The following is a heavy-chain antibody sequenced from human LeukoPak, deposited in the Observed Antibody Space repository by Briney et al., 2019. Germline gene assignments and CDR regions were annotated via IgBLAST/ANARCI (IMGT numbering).Heavy chain of an antibody. CDR1: GFIFDDYA. CDR2: INWNSDSI. Sequence: HAGRSLRLSCAASGFIFDDYAMHWVRQAPGKGLEWGSGINWNSDSIGYADSVEGRFTISRDNAKNSLYLQMNSLRAEDTALYYCAKDIFTMVRGVFDYWGQGTLVTVSS. D-gene: IGHD3-10*01. CDR3: AKDIFTMVRGVFDY. V-gene: IGHV3-9*01. J-gene: IGHJ4*02.